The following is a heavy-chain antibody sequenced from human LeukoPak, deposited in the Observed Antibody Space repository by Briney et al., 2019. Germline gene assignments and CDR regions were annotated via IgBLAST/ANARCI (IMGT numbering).Heavy chain of an antibody. CDR1: GGSISSYY. J-gene: IGHJ4*02. V-gene: IGHV4-4*07. CDR2: VYTNGNT. Sequence: SETLSLTCTVSGGSISSYYWSWIWQPAGKGLEWIGRVYTNGNTNYNPSFKSRATMSVDTSKNQFSLKLSSVTAADTAVYYCARGDSSGSFDYWGQGTLVTVSS. D-gene: IGHD3-22*01. CDR3: ARGDSSGSFDY.